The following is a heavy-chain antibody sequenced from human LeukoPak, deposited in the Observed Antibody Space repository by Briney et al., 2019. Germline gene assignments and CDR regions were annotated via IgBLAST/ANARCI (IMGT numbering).Heavy chain of an antibody. CDR1: GGSISSGGYY. CDR2: IYHSGST. J-gene: IGHJ4*02. Sequence: PSETLSLTCTVSGGSISSGGYYWSWIRQPPGKGLEWIGYIYHSGSTYYNPSLKSRVTISVDRSKNQFSLKLSSVTAADTAVYYCAREGSSSTLDYWGQGTLVTVSS. V-gene: IGHV4-30-2*01. D-gene: IGHD6-6*01. CDR3: AREGSSSTLDY.